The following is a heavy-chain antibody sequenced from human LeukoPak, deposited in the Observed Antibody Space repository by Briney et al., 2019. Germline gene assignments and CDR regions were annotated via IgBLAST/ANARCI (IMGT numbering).Heavy chain of an antibody. Sequence: PGGSLRLSCAASGFTFSNYEMNCVRQAPGKGLEWIGSIYHSGSTYYNPSLKSRVTISVDTSKNQFSLKLSSVTAADTAVYYCARHGFGQRLFTDYWGQGTLVTVSS. J-gene: IGHJ4*02. V-gene: IGHV4-38-2*01. CDR1: GFTFSNYE. D-gene: IGHD6-25*01. CDR2: IYHSGST. CDR3: ARHGFGQRLFTDY.